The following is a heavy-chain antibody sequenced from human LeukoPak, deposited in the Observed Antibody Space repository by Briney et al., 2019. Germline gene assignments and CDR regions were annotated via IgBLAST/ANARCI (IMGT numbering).Heavy chain of an antibody. J-gene: IGHJ5*02. V-gene: IGHV3-11*04. Sequence: GGSLRLSCAASGFTFSDYYMSWIRQAPGKGLEWVSYISSSGNTMYYADSVKGRFTISRDNAKNSLYLQMNSLRVEDTAVYYCARDQGIAAAATGWFDPWGQGTLVTVSS. D-gene: IGHD6-13*01. CDR3: ARDQGIAAAATGWFDP. CDR2: ISSSGNTM. CDR1: GFTFSDYY.